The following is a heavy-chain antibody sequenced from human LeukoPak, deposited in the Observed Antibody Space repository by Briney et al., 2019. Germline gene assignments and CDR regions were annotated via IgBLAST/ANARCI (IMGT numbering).Heavy chain of an antibody. J-gene: IGHJ4*02. Sequence: SETLSLTCTVSDSSISSGYYWDWIRQPPGKGLEWIGNIYHSGSTYYNPSLKSRVTMSVDTSKNQFSLKLSSVTAADTAVYYCARSPYYYDSIATDWGQGTLVTVSS. CDR3: ARSPYYYDSIATD. V-gene: IGHV4-38-2*02. CDR2: IYHSGST. D-gene: IGHD3-22*01. CDR1: DSSISSGYY.